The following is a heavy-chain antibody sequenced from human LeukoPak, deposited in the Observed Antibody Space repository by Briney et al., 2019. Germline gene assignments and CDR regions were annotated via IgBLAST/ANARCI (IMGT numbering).Heavy chain of an antibody. D-gene: IGHD6-6*01. CDR2: IYYTGNT. CDR3: ARGRRGAARSTWFDP. V-gene: IGHV4-31*03. CDR1: GGSISSGGFY. J-gene: IGHJ5*02. Sequence: PSETLSLTCTVSGGSISSGGFYWSWLRHLPGKGLEWYEHIYYTGNTYDNPSLKSRFIMSVATSKTQFSLTLTSLTAADTAMYYCARGRRGAARSTWFDPWGQGAL.